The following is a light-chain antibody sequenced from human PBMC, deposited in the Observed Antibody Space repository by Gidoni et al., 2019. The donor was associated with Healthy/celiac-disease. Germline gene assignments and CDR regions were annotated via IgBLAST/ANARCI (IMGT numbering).Light chain of an antibody. CDR3: MQALQTPPST. CDR2: LGS. V-gene: IGKV2-28*01. CDR1: QSLLHSNGYNY. J-gene: IGKJ2*01. Sequence: DIVMTQSPLSMPVTPGEPDSISCRSSQSLLHSNGYNYLDWYLQKPGQSPQLLIYLGSNRASGVPDRFSGSGSGTDLTLNLSRVEAEDVGVYYCMQALQTPPSTFGQWTKLEIK.